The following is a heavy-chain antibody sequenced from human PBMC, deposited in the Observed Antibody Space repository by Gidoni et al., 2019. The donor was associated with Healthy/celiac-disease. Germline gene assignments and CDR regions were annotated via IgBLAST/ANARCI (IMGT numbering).Heavy chain of an antibody. J-gene: IGHJ4*02. CDR3: TRHWVDTAMVPFDY. D-gene: IGHD5-18*01. Sequence: EVQLVESGGGLVQPGRSLRLSCPASGFTFVDSARSWVRQAPGKGLEWVGFIRSKAYGGTTEYAASVKGRFTIARDDSKSIAYLQMNSLKTEDTAVYYCTRHWVDTAMVPFDYWGQGTLVTVSS. V-gene: IGHV3-49*04. CDR1: GFTFVDSA. CDR2: IRSKAYGGTT.